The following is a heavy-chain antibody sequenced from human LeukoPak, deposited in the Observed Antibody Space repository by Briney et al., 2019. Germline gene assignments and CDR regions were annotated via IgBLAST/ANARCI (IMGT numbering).Heavy chain of an antibody. D-gene: IGHD3-9*01. J-gene: IGHJ6*02. CDR1: GFTFSSYW. Sequence: TGGSLRLSCAASGFTFSSYWMSWVRQAPGKGLEWVANIKQDGSEKYYVDSVKGRFTISRDNAKNSLYLQMNSLSAEDTAVYYCARDKRYFDWPTNRYYYYGMDVWGQGTTVTVSS. CDR2: IKQDGSEK. CDR3: ARDKRYFDWPTNRYYYYGMDV. V-gene: IGHV3-7*01.